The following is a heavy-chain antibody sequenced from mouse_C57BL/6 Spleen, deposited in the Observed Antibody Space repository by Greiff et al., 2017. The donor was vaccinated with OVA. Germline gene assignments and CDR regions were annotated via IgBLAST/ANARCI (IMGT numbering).Heavy chain of an antibody. V-gene: IGHV1-81*01. CDR1: GYTFTSYG. CDR2: IYPRSGNT. CDR3: ARKIDYGSRVYYYAMDY. D-gene: IGHD1-1*01. J-gene: IGHJ4*01. Sequence: QVQLQQSGAELARPGASVKLSCKASGYTFTSYGISWVKQRTGQGLEWIGEIYPRSGNTYYNDKFKGKATLTADKSSSTAYMELRSLTSEDSAVYFCARKIDYGSRVYYYAMDYWGQGTSVTVSS.